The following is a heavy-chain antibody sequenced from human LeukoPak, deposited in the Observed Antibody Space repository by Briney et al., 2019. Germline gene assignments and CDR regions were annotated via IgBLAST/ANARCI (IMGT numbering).Heavy chain of an antibody. J-gene: IGHJ1*01. Sequence: ASVKVSCKASGYTFTGYYMHWVRQAPGQGLEWMGWINPNSGGTNYAQKFQGRVTMTRDTSITTVYMDLSGLRSDDTAVYYCASKTYDTTGYYYFQHWGQGTLVTVSS. CDR2: INPNSGGT. CDR3: ASKTYDTTGYYYFQH. V-gene: IGHV1-2*02. D-gene: IGHD3-22*01. CDR1: GYTFTGYY.